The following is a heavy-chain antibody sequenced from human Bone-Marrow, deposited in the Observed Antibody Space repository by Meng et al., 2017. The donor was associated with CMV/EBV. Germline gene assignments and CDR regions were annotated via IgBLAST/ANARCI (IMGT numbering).Heavy chain of an antibody. CDR3: APPNWFDP. J-gene: IGHJ5*02. V-gene: IGHV3-30*04. Sequence: GESLKISCAASGFTFSSYAMHWVRQAPGKGLEWVAVISYDGSNKYYADSVKGRFTISRDNSKDTLYLQMNSLRAEDTAVYYCAPPNWFDPWGQGTLVTVSS. CDR1: GFTFSSYA. CDR2: ISYDGSNK.